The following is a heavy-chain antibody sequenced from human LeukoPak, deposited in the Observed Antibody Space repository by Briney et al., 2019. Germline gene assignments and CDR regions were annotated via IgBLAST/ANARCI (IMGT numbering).Heavy chain of an antibody. D-gene: IGHD1-26*01. J-gene: IGHJ6*02. Sequence: ASVKVSCKASGYTFTSYDINWVRQAPGQGLEWMGGMNPNSGNTGYAQKFQGRVTMTKNTSISTAYMELGSLTSEDTAVYYCARAYSGSYYYYDMDVWGQGTTVTVSS. CDR3: ARAYSGSYYYYDMDV. CDR1: GYTFTSYD. V-gene: IGHV1-8*01. CDR2: MNPNSGNT.